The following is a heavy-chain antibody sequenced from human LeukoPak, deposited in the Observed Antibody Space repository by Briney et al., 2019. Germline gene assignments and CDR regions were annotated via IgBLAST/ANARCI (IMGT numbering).Heavy chain of an antibody. CDR1: GFTFSSYA. D-gene: IGHD6-13*01. J-gene: IGHJ6*02. V-gene: IGHV3-30-3*01. Sequence: HPGRSLRLSCAASGFTFSSYAMHWVRQAPGKGLEWVAVISYDGSNKYYADSVKGRFTISRDNSKNTLYLQMNSLRAEDTAVYYCARDHSSSWYGYYYGMDVWGQGTTVTVSS. CDR3: ARDHSSSWYGYYYGMDV. CDR2: ISYDGSNK.